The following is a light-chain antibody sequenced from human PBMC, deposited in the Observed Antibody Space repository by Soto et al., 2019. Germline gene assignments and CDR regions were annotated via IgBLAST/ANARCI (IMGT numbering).Light chain of an antibody. CDR3: HQYGTSPQT. CDR2: DAS. J-gene: IGKJ1*01. Sequence: EIVSTQSPDTLSLSPGERATLSCRASQSVGNNFLAWYQQKPGQAPTLLIYDASSRASGLPDRFSGSGSETDFTLTVSRLELEDFAVYFCHQYGTSPQTFGQGTKVDIK. V-gene: IGKV3-20*01. CDR1: QSVGNNF.